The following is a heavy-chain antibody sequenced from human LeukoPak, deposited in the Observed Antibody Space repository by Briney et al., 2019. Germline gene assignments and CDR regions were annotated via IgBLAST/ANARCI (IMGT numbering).Heavy chain of an antibody. Sequence: GGSLRLSCAASGFTFSSYGMHWVRQAPGKGLEWVAVISYDGSNKYYADSVKGRFTISRDNSKNTLYLQVNSLRAEDTAVYYCAKVAYSYGLYFYFDYWGQGTLVTVSS. CDR2: ISYDGSNK. CDR1: GFTFSSYG. CDR3: AKVAYSYGLYFYFDY. D-gene: IGHD5-18*01. V-gene: IGHV3-30*18. J-gene: IGHJ4*02.